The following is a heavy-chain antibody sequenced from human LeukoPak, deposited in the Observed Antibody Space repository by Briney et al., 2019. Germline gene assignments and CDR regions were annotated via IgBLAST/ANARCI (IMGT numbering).Heavy chain of an antibody. CDR2: IKQDGSEK. V-gene: IGHV3-7*01. Sequence: GGSLRLSCAAFGFTFSSYWMSWVRQAPGKGLEWVANIKQDGSEKYYVDSVKGRFTISRDNAKNSLYLQMNSLRAEDTAVYYCARETGGYSDYWGQGTLVTVSS. D-gene: IGHD4-23*01. CDR3: ARETGGYSDY. J-gene: IGHJ4*02. CDR1: GFTFSSYW.